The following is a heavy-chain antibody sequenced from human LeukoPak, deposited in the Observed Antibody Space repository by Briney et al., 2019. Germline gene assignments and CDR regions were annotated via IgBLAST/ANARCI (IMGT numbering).Heavy chain of an antibody. CDR1: GDSINGYY. J-gene: IGHJ4*02. CDR2: MSYSGRS. Sequence: SETLSLTCTVSGDSINGYYWSWIRQTPEKGLEWIGYMSYSGRSDYGPSLKSRVTMSIDTSKNQFSLRMTSVTAADTAVYYCAREGIAARKFDYWGQGTLVTVSS. CDR3: AREGIAARKFDY. V-gene: IGHV4-59*01. D-gene: IGHD6-6*01.